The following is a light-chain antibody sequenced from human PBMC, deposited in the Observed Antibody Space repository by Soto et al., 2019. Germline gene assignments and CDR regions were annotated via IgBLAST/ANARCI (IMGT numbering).Light chain of an antibody. J-gene: IGKJ4*01. Sequence: EIVLTQSPATLSLSPGETASLSCRASQSVSSYLAWYQQKPGQAPRLLIYDASNRATGIPARFSGSGSRTDFTLTISSLEPEDFAVYYCQQRSSWPRALTFGGGTKVEIK. CDR3: QQRSSWPRALT. CDR1: QSVSSY. V-gene: IGKV3-11*01. CDR2: DAS.